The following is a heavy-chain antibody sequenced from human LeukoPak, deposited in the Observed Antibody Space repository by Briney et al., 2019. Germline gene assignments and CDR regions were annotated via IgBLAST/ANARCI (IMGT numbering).Heavy chain of an antibody. V-gene: IGHV4-34*01. J-gene: IGHJ4*02. CDR1: GGPFSGYF. CDR2: IHNSGTT. CDR3: ARRYYYNLGSFPFDF. Sequence: SETLSLTCAVSGGPFSGYFWSWIRQSSGKGLEWIGEIHNSGTTNYNPSLNSRVTISEDTSKNQFYLSLSSVTAADTAVYYCARRYYYNLGSFPFDFWGQGTLVTVSS. D-gene: IGHD3-10*01.